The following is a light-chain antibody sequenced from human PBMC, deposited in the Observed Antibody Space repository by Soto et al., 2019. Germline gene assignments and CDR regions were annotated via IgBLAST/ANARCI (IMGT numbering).Light chain of an antibody. CDR1: QSVSSSY. CDR3: QHYGSSRT. V-gene: IGKV3-20*01. CDR2: GAS. J-gene: IGKJ1*01. Sequence: EIVLTQSPGTLSLSPGERATLSCRASQSVSSSYLAWYQQKPGQAPRLLIYGASTRATGIPDRFSGSGSGTYFTLTISRLEPEYFAVYYCQHYGSSRTFGQGTKVEIK.